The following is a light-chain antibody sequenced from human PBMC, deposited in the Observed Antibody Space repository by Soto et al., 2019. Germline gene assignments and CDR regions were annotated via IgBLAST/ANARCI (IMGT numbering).Light chain of an antibody. CDR1: QSLSRW. CDR2: DAS. Sequence: DIQLTQSPSTLSASVGDRVTITGRASQSLSRWLAWYQQKPGKAPKLLIYDASSLPSGVPSRFSGSGSGTAFSPAISSLQHDDFGTYCCQPHNRYQPYTFGNGTKLAIK. CDR3: QPHNRYQPYT. J-gene: IGKJ2*01. V-gene: IGKV1-5*01.